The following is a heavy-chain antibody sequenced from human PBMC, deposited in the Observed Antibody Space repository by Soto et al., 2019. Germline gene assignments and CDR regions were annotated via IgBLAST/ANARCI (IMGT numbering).Heavy chain of an antibody. CDR1: GFSFSSYS. CDR3: ARHPERIAQIGWFDP. V-gene: IGHV3-48*01. Sequence: GGSLRLSCAASGFSFSSYSMNRFRQAPGKGLELVSYISSSSSTIYYAASVKGRFTISRDNAKNSLYLHINSLRAEDTAVYYCARHPERIAQIGWFDP. D-gene: IGHD6-13*01. J-gene: IGHJ5*02. CDR2: ISSSSSTI.